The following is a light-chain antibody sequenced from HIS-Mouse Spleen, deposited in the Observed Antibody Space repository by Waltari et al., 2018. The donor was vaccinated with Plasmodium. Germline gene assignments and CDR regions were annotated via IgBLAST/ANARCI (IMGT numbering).Light chain of an antibody. CDR3: QQRSNWPPT. J-gene: IGKJ5*01. Sequence: EIVLTQSPATLSLSPGERATLSCRARQSVSSYLAWYQHKPGQATRRLIYDASNRTTGIPARFSGSGSGTDFTLTISSLEPEDFAVYYCQQRSNWPPTFGQGTRLEIK. CDR1: QSVSSY. CDR2: DAS. V-gene: IGKV3-11*01.